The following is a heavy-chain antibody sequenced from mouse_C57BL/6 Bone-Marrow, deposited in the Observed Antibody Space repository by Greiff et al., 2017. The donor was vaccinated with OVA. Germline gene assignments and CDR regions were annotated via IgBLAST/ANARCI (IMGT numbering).Heavy chain of an antibody. CDR3: VRHGEGYWYSDV. CDR1: GFSFNTYA. J-gene: IGHJ1*03. V-gene: IGHV10-1*01. CDR2: IRSKSNNYAT. Sequence: EVKVVESGGGLVQPKGSLKLSCAASGFSFNTYAMNWVRQAPGKGLEWVARIRSKSNNYATYYADSVKDRFTISRDDSESMLYLQMNNLKTEDTAMYYCVRHGEGYWYSDVWGTGTTVTVSS.